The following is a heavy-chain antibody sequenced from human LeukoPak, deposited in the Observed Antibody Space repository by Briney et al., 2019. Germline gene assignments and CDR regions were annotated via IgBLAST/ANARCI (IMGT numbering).Heavy chain of an antibody. J-gene: IGHJ5*02. CDR3: ARGVLNIVVVVAATIRNFKFDP. D-gene: IGHD2-15*01. Sequence: SENLSLTCAVFGGSFSDYYWSWIRQPPGKGLEWIGEINHSGSTNYNPSLKSRVTISVDTSKNQFSLKLSSVTAADTAVYYCARGVLNIVVVVAATIRNFKFDPWGQGTLVTVSS. V-gene: IGHV4-34*01. CDR2: INHSGST. CDR1: GGSFSDYY.